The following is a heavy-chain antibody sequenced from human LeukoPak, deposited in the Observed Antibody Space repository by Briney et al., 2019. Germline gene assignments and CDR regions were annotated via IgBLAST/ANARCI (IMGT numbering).Heavy chain of an antibody. J-gene: IGHJ4*02. V-gene: IGHV3-23*01. CDR1: GFTFSSYA. D-gene: IGHD2-2*01. CDR2: ISDGGGTT. CDR3: AKTGPMVRGYCSSTSCPNFDY. Sequence: GGSLRLSCAASGFTFSSYAMSWVRQAPGKGLEWVSGISDGGGTTYYADSVKGRFTISRDNSKNTLYLQMNNLRAEDTAVYYCAKTGPMVRGYCSSTSCPNFDYWGQGTLVTVSS.